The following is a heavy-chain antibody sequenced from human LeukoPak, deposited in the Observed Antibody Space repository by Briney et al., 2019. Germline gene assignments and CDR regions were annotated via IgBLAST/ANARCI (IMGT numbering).Heavy chain of an antibody. V-gene: IGHV1-8*01. J-gene: IGHJ4*02. CDR2: MNPNSGNT. D-gene: IGHD2-15*01. CDR1: GYTFTSYD. CDR3: ARARGYCSGGSCYYYFDY. Sequence: ASVKVSCKASGYTFTSYDINWVRQATGQGLEWMGWMNPNSGNTGYAQKFQGRVTMTRNTSISTAYMELSSLRSEDTAVCYCARARGYCSGGSCYYYFDYWGQGTLVTVSS.